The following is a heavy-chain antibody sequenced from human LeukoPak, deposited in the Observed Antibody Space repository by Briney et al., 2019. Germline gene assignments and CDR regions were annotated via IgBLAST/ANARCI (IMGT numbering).Heavy chain of an antibody. CDR2: ISSSSSYI. D-gene: IGHD3-9*01. CDR1: GFTFSSYS. Sequence: PGGSLRLSCAASGFTFSSYSMNWVRQAPGKGLEWVSSISSSSSYIYYADSVKGRFTISRDNAKNSLYLQMNSLRAEDTAVYYCAREDYDILTGYYWGYYFDYWGQGTLVTVSS. V-gene: IGHV3-21*01. J-gene: IGHJ4*02. CDR3: AREDYDILTGYYWGYYFDY.